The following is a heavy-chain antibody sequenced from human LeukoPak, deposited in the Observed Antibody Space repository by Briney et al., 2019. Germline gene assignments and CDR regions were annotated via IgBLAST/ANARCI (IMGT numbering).Heavy chain of an antibody. CDR1: GYSLTSYW. CDR2: IYPGDSDT. V-gene: IGHV5-51*01. J-gene: IGHJ5*02. D-gene: IGHD2-2*02. CDR3: ARQGPYCSSTSCYRKDWFDP. Sequence: GESLKISCKGSGYSLTSYWIGWVRQMPGKGLEWMGIIYPGDSDTRYSPSFQGQVTISADKSISTAYLQWSSLKASDTAMYYCARQGPYCSSTSCYRKDWFDPWGQGTLVTVSS.